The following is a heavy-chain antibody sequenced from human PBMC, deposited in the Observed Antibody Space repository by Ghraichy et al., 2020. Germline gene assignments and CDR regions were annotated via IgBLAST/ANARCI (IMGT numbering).Heavy chain of an antibody. Sequence: GGSLRLSCAASGFTFSSYAMSWVRQAPGKGLEWVSVISGSGGSTNYADSVKGRFTISRDNSKNTLYLQMNSLRAEDTAVYYCAKHDSSGYKNPFDYWGQGTLVTVSS. CDR3: AKHDSSGYKNPFDY. D-gene: IGHD3-22*01. CDR2: ISGSGGST. CDR1: GFTFSSYA. J-gene: IGHJ4*02. V-gene: IGHV3-23*01.